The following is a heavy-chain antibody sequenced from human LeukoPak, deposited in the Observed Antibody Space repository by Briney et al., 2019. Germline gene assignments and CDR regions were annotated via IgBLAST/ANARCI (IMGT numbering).Heavy chain of an antibody. V-gene: IGHV1-69*04. Sequence: GSSVKVSCKASGGTFSSYTISWVRQAPGQGLEWMGRIIPILGIANYAQKFQGRVTITADKSTSTAYMELCSLRSEDTAVYYCARDLYDSSGYYYDYWGQGTLVTVSS. CDR2: IIPILGIA. D-gene: IGHD3-22*01. J-gene: IGHJ4*02. CDR3: ARDLYDSSGYYYDY. CDR1: GGTFSSYT.